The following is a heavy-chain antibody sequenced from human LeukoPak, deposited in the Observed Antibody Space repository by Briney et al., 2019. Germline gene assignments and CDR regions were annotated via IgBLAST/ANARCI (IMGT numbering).Heavy chain of an antibody. V-gene: IGHV3-23*01. CDR1: GFTFSSYA. Sequence: PGGSLRLSCAASGFTFSSYAMSWVRQSPGKGLEWVSAISGSSSSTYYTDSVKGRFTISRDNSKNTLHLQMNSLRAEDTVIYYCVGYTGSYRSNYWGQGTLVTVSP. CDR2: ISGSSSST. CDR3: VGYTGSYRSNY. D-gene: IGHD3-10*01. J-gene: IGHJ4*02.